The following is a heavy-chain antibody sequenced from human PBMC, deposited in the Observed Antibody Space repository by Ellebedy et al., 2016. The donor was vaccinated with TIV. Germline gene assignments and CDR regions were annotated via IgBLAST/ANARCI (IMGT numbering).Heavy chain of an antibody. J-gene: IGHJ4*02. CDR3: ARHSSGWDIYYFDY. CDR1: GGSFSGYY. D-gene: IGHD6-19*01. CDR2: IYYSGST. Sequence: MPSETLSLTCAVYGGSFSGYYWSWIRQPPGKGLEWIGSIYYSGSTYYNPSLKSRVTISVDTSKNQFSLKLSSVTAADTAVYYCARHSSGWDIYYFDYWGQGTLVTVSS. V-gene: IGHV4-34*01.